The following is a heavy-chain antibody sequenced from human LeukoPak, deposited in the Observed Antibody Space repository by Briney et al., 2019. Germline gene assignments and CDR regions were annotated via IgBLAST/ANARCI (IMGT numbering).Heavy chain of an antibody. CDR2: MNPNSGNT. V-gene: IGHV1-8*03. Sequence: ASVKVSCKASGYTFTSYDINWVRQAPGQGLEWMGWMNPNSGNTGYAQKFQGRVTITRNTSISTAYMELSSLRSEDTAVYYCARQVGFGELAKAFDIWGQGTIVTVSS. D-gene: IGHD3-10*01. CDR3: ARQVGFGELAKAFDI. J-gene: IGHJ3*02. CDR1: GYTFTSYD.